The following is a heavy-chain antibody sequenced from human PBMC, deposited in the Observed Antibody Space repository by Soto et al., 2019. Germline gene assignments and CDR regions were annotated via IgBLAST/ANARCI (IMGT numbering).Heavy chain of an antibody. CDR2: INAGNGNT. D-gene: IGHD3-3*01. J-gene: IGHJ4*02. CDR1: GYTFTSYA. V-gene: IGHV1-3*01. Sequence: ASVKVSCKASGYTFTSYAMHWVRQAPGQRLEWMGWINAGNGNTKYSQKFQGRVTITRDTSASTAYMELSSLRSEDTAVYYCACTIFGVVITETYFDYWGQGTLVTVSS. CDR3: ACTIFGVVITETYFDY.